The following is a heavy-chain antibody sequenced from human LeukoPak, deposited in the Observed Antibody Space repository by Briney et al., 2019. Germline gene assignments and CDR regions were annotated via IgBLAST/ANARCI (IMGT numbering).Heavy chain of an antibody. V-gene: IGHV3-33*01. CDR2: IWYDGSNK. Sequence: PGGSLRLSCAASGFTFSSYGMHWVRQAPGKGLEWVAVIWYDGSNKYYADSVKGRFTISRDNSKNTLYLQMNSLRAEDTAVCYCAREVSTVTYYYYYGMDVWGQGTTVTVSS. J-gene: IGHJ6*02. D-gene: IGHD4-17*01. CDR1: GFTFSSYG. CDR3: AREVSTVTYYYYYGMDV.